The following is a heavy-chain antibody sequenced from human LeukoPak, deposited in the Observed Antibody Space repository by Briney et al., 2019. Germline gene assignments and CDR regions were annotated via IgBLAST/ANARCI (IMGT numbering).Heavy chain of an antibody. V-gene: IGHV4-59*01. CDR3: ARGVAIAPQTFDY. Sequence: PSETLSLTCTVSGESISGFYWTWIRQPPGKGLEWIGYIYYSGSTNYNPSLKSRVTISVDTSKNQFSLKLSSVTAADTAVYYRARGVAIAPQTFDYWGQGTLVTVSS. CDR2: IYYSGST. J-gene: IGHJ4*02. D-gene: IGHD2-21*01. CDR1: GESISGFY.